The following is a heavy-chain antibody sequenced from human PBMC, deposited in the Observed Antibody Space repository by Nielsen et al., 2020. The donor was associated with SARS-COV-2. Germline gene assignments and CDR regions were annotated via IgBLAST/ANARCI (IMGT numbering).Heavy chain of an antibody. V-gene: IGHV1-2*02. CDR2: INPSGGST. CDR3: ARAITRLGYSGMDV. Sequence: ASVKVSCKASGYTFTSYYMHWVRQAPGQGLEWMGIINPSGGSTNYAQKFQGRVTMTRDTSISTAYMELSRLRSDDTAVYYCARAITRLGYSGMDVWGQGTTVTVSS. CDR1: GYTFTSYY. D-gene: IGHD6-13*01. J-gene: IGHJ6*02.